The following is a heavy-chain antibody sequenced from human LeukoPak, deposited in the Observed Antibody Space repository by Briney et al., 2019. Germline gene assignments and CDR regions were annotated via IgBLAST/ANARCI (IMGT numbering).Heavy chain of an antibody. Sequence: GGSLRLSCAASGFTFSSYWMSWVRQAPGKGLEWVSHISGGSSTIYNADSVKGRFTISRDNAKNLLYLLMDTLGAEDTAVYYCARVGSNQWLDYWGQGTLVTVSS. CDR2: ISGGSSTI. CDR1: GFTFSSYW. CDR3: ARVGSNQWLDY. V-gene: IGHV3-48*01. J-gene: IGHJ4*02. D-gene: IGHD6-19*01.